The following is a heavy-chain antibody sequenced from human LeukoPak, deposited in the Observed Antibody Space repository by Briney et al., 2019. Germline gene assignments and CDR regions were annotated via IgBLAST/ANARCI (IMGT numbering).Heavy chain of an antibody. V-gene: IGHV1-69*04. D-gene: IGHD6-19*01. CDR2: IIPILGIA. Sequence: ASVKVSCKASGGTFSSYAISWVRQAPGQGLEWMGRIIPILGIANYAQKFQGRVTITADKSTSTAYMELSSLRSEDTAVYHCARDSGSGYNYYYGMDVWGQGTTVTVSS. CDR1: GGTFSSYA. CDR3: ARDSGSGYNYYYGMDV. J-gene: IGHJ6*02.